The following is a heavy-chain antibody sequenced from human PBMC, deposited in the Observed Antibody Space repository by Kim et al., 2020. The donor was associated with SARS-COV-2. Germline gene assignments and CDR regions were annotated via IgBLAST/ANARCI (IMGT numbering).Heavy chain of an antibody. J-gene: IGHJ4*02. Sequence: GGSLRLSCAASGFTFSRYWMHWVRQAPGKGLVWVSRINSDGGTTSYADSAKGRFTISRDNAKSTLYLQMNSLRAEDTAVYYCASRRYTGTYYYFDYWCQGTLVTVSS. CDR2: INSDGGTT. V-gene: IGHV3-74*01. CDR3: ASRRYTGTYYYFDY. CDR1: GFTFSRYW. D-gene: IGHD1-26*01.